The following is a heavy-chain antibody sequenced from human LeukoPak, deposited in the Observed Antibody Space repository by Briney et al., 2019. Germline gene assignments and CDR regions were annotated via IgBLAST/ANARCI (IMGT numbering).Heavy chain of an antibody. V-gene: IGHV1-2*02. D-gene: IGHD3-16*02. Sequence: GASVKVSCKASVYTFTGYYMHWVRQAPGQGLEWMGWINPNSGGTNYAQKFQGRVTMTRDTSISTAYMELSRLRSDDTAVYYCAREPMINVWGSYRYDAFDIWGQGTMVTVSS. CDR3: AREPMINVWGSYRYDAFDI. CDR1: VYTFTGYY. J-gene: IGHJ3*02. CDR2: INPNSGGT.